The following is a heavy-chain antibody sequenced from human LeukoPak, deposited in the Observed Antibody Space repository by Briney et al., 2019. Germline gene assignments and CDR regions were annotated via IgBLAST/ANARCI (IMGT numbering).Heavy chain of an antibody. CDR2: IYYSGSS. J-gene: IGHJ4*02. CDR1: GYSISNNNW. V-gene: IGHV4-28*03. CDR3: ASDNYGAIDY. Sequence: ASETLSLTCAVSGYSISNNNWWVWIRQPPGKGLEWIGYIYYSGSSHYNPSLKSRFTMSVDTSRNQFSLNLRPVTAVDTAVYYCASDNYGAIDYWGQGTLVTVSS. D-gene: IGHD4-17*01.